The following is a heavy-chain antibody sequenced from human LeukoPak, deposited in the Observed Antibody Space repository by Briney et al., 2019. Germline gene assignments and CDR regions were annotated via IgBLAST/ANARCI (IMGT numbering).Heavy chain of an antibody. Sequence: GGSLRLSCAASGFTFSSYSMNWVRQAPGKGLEWVPSISSRSSYIYYADSVKGRFTISRDNAKNSLYLQMNSLRAEDTAVYYCARDSVGTMVRGVIIESPRSPSNTPFDYWGQGTLVTVSS. D-gene: IGHD3-10*01. CDR3: ARDSVGTMVRGVIIESPRSPSNTPFDY. CDR1: GFTFSSYS. J-gene: IGHJ4*02. CDR2: ISSRSSYI. V-gene: IGHV3-21*01.